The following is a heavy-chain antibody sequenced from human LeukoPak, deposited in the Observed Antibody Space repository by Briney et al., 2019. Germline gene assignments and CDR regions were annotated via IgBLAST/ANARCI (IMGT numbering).Heavy chain of an antibody. V-gene: IGHV3-9*03. Sequence: PGGSLRLSCAASGFTFDDYAMHWVRQAPGKGLEWVSGISWNSGSVGYADSVKGRFTISRDNAKNSLYLQMNSLRAEDMALYYCAKDQRIYDFWSGIQDWGQGTLVTVSS. D-gene: IGHD3-3*01. CDR2: ISWNSGSV. CDR3: AKDQRIYDFWSGIQD. CDR1: GFTFDDYA. J-gene: IGHJ4*02.